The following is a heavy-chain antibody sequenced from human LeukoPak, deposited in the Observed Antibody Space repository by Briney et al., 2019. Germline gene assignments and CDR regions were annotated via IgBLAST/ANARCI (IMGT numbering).Heavy chain of an antibody. V-gene: IGHV4-4*01. D-gene: IGHD3-9*01. CDR1: GGSISSSNW. Sequence: SETLSLTCAVSGGSISSSNWWSWVRQPPGKGLEWIGEIYHSGSTNYNPSLKSRVTISVDKSKNQFSLKLSSVTAADTAVYCCARSRYFDSANWFDPWGQGTLVTVSS. CDR2: IYHSGST. J-gene: IGHJ5*02. CDR3: ARSRYFDSANWFDP.